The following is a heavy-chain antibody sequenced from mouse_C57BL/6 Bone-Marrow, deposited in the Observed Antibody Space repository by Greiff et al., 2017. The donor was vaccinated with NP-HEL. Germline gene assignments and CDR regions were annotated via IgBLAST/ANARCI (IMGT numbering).Heavy chain of an antibody. V-gene: IGHV1-19*01. D-gene: IGHD1-1*01. Sequence: EVQLVESGPVLVKPGASVKMSCKASGYTFTDYYMNWVKQSHGKSLEWIGVINPYNGGTSYNQKFKGKATLTVDKSSSTAYMELNSLTSEDSAVYYCARDYGSSYWYFDVWGTGTTVTVSS. J-gene: IGHJ1*03. CDR1: GYTFTDYY. CDR3: ARDYGSSYWYFDV. CDR2: INPYNGGT.